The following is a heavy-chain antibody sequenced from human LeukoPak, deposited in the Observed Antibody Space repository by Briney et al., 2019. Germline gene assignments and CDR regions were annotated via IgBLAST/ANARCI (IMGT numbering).Heavy chain of an antibody. CDR2: IKSKTDGGTT. CDR1: GFTFSNAW. D-gene: IGHD3-16*02. Sequence: PGGSLRLSCAASGFTFSNAWMSWVRQAPGKGLEWVGRIKSKTDGGTTDYAAPVKGRFTISRDDSKSTLYLQMNSLKTEDTAVYYCTTDPRIMITFGGVIAIGWFDPWGQGTLVTVSS. J-gene: IGHJ5*02. CDR3: TTDPRIMITFGGVIAIGWFDP. V-gene: IGHV3-15*01.